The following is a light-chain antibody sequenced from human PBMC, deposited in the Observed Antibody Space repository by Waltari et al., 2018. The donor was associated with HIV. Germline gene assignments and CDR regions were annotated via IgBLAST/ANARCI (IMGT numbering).Light chain of an antibody. CDR3: SSYTSSSTLV. CDR2: EVS. J-gene: IGLJ1*01. V-gene: IGLV2-14*01. Sequence: QSALTQPASVSGSPGQSITISCTGTRSDVGGYNNVPWYQQHPGKAPKLIIYEVSNRPSGVSNRFSGSKSGNTASLTISGLQAEDEADYYCSSYTSSSTLVFGTGTKVTVL. CDR1: RSDVGGYNN.